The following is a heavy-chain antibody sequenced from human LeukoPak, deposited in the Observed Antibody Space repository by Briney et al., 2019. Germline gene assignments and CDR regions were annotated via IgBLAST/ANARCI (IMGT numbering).Heavy chain of an antibody. Sequence: SETLSLTCTVSGGSISSYYWSWIRQPPGKGLEWIGYIYYSGSTNYNPSLKSRVTISVDTSKNQFSLKLSSVTAADTAVYYCARALMVTTEIDYWGQGTLVTVSS. CDR1: GGSISSYY. CDR2: IYYSGST. CDR3: ARALMVTTEIDY. D-gene: IGHD4-17*01. V-gene: IGHV4-59*01. J-gene: IGHJ4*02.